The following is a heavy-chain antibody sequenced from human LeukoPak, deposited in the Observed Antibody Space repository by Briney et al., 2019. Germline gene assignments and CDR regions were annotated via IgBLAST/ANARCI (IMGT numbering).Heavy chain of an antibody. Sequence: SETLSLTCAVYGGSFSGYYWSWIRQPPGKGLEWIGEINHSGSTNYNPSLKSRVTISVDTSKNQFSLKLSSVTAADTAVYYCARWGGSVHIAGATMADYWGQGTLVTVSS. CDR3: ARWGGSVHIAGATMADY. J-gene: IGHJ4*02. V-gene: IGHV4-34*01. CDR2: INHSGST. D-gene: IGHD1-26*01. CDR1: GGSFSGYY.